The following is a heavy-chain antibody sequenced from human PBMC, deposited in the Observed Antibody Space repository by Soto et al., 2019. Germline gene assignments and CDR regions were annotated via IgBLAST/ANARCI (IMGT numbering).Heavy chain of an antibody. D-gene: IGHD2-15*01. CDR2: IYYSGST. Sequence: KPSETLSLTCTVSGGSISSSSDYWGWIRQPPGKGLEWIGSIYYSGSTYYNPSLKSRVTISVDTSKNQFSLKLSSVTAADTAVYYCARRRYCSGGSCPYYFDYWGQGTLVTVSS. V-gene: IGHV4-39*01. CDR1: GGSISSSSDY. CDR3: ARRRYCSGGSCPYYFDY. J-gene: IGHJ4*02.